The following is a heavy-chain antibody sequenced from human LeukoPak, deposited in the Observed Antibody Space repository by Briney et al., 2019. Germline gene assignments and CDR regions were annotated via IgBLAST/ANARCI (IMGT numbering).Heavy chain of an antibody. V-gene: IGHV3-23*01. J-gene: IGHJ4*02. D-gene: IGHD6-19*01. CDR2: ISCCGDHT. CDR3: ANHGFGSGLPQVPSDH. CDR1: SFTFSRSA. Sequence: PGGSLRLSCRASSFTFSRSAFRWVPRARGRGVEGVSAISCCGDHTYYAHCVRRRYPIHRDNSKHTLAVQLKSLRPEDVAVYYCANHGFGSGLPQVPSDHWGQGNLVTVSS.